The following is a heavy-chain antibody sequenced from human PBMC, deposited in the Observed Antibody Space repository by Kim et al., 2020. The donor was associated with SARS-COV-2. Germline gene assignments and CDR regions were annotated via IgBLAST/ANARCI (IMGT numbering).Heavy chain of an antibody. CDR2: INAGNGNT. V-gene: IGHV1-3*01. Sequence: ASVKVSCKAPGNTFTNYAMHWVRQAPGQRLEWMGWINAGNGNTKYSQKFQGRVTITRDTSANTAYMEMSSLRSEDTAVYYCARGIMFYDILTGYYPYYFDYWGQGTLVTVSS. J-gene: IGHJ4*02. D-gene: IGHD3-9*01. CDR3: ARGIMFYDILTGYYPYYFDY. CDR1: GNTFTNYA.